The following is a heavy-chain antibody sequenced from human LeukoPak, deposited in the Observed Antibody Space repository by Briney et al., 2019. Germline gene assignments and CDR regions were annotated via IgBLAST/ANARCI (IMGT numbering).Heavy chain of an antibody. CDR1: GFTVSSNY. Sequence: GGSLRLSCAASGFTVSSNYMSWVRQAPGKGLEWVSVIYSGGSTYYADSVKGRFTISRHNSKDTLYLQMNSLRAEDTAVYYCARGPRGARYCSSTSCSSYYYYGMDVWGQGTTVTVSS. CDR3: ARGPRGARYCSSTSCSSYYYYGMDV. V-gene: IGHV3-53*04. D-gene: IGHD2-2*01. CDR2: IYSGGST. J-gene: IGHJ6*02.